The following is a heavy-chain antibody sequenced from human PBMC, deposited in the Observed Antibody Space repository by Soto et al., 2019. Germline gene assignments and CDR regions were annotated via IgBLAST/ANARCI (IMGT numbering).Heavy chain of an antibody. D-gene: IGHD3-22*01. CDR2: IYYSGST. J-gene: IGHJ3*02. V-gene: IGHV4-31*03. CDR1: GGSISSGGYY. Sequence: SETLSLTCTVSGGSISSGGYYWSWIRQHPGKGLEWIGYIYYSGSTYYNPSLKSRVTISVDTSKNQFSLKLSSVTAADTAVYYCSRESAYYDSSGDAFDIWGQGTMVTVSS. CDR3: SRESAYYDSSGDAFDI.